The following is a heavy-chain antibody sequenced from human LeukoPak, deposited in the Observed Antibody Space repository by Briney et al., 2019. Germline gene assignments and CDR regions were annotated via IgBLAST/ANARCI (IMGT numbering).Heavy chain of an antibody. CDR2: IYYSGST. J-gene: IGHJ6*02. V-gene: IGHV4-59*01. CDR1: GVSISSYY. Sequence: PPETLSLTCTVSGVSISSYYWSWIRQSPGKGLEWIGYIYYSGSTNYNPSLKSRVTISVDTSKNQFSLKLSSVTAADTAVYYCAREAEDSYYYYGMDVWGQGTTVTVSS. CDR3: AREAEDSYYYYGMDV.